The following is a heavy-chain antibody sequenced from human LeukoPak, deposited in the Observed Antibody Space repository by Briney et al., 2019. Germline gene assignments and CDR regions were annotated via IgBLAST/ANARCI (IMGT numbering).Heavy chain of an antibody. D-gene: IGHD2-2*01. CDR1: SGSISGYY. J-gene: IGHJ4*02. CDR2: IFYSGST. Sequence: SETLSLTCTVSSGSISGYYWSWIRQPPGKGLECIGYIFYSGSTNYNPSLKSRVTISVDTSKNQFSLKLSSVTAADTAVYYCARPYCSSTSCPLGYWGQGTLVTVSS. CDR3: ARPYCSSTSCPLGY. V-gene: IGHV4-59*08.